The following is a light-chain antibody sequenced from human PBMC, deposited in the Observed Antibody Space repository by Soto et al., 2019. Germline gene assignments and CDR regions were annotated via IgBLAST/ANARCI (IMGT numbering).Light chain of an antibody. CDR2: GAS. Sequence: EIVLTQSPGTLSLSPGERATLSCRASQSVSSSYLAWYQQKPGQAPRVLIHGASSRATGIPDRFSGSGSGTDFTLTISRLEPEDFAVYFCQQYGSSYTFGQGTKLEIK. CDR1: QSVSSSY. J-gene: IGKJ2*01. CDR3: QQYGSSYT. V-gene: IGKV3-20*01.